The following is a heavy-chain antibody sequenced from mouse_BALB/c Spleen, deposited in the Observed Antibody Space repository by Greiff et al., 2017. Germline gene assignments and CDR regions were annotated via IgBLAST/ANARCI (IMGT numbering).Heavy chain of an antibody. CDR2: ISYSGST. Sequence: EVQGVESGPGLVKPSQSLSLTCTVTGYSITSDYAWNWIRQFPGNKLEWMGYISYSGSTSYNPSLKSRISITRDTSKNQFFLQLNSVTTEDTATYYCARRGDRGGYFDYWGQGTTLTVSS. V-gene: IGHV3-2*02. CDR1: GYSITSDYA. CDR3: ARRGDRGGYFDY. D-gene: IGHD3-3*01. J-gene: IGHJ2*01.